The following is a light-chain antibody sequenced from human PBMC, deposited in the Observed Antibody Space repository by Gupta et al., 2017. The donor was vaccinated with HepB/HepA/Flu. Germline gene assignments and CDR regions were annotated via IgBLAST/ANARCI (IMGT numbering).Light chain of an antibody. CDR2: WAS. J-gene: IGKJ2*01. CDR1: QSVLYSSNNKNY. V-gene: IGKV4-1*01. CDR3: QQEDSTPYT. Sequence: DIVMTQSPDSLAVSLGERATINCKSSQSVLYSSNNKNYLAWYQQKPGQPPKVLIYWASTRESGVPDRFSGSGSGTDFTLTISSLQAEDVAVYYCQQEDSTPYTFGQGTKMDIK.